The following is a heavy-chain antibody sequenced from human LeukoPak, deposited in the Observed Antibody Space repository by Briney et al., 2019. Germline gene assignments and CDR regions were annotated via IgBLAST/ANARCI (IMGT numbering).Heavy chain of an antibody. Sequence: PGGSLRLSCAASGFTFSRYTMNWVRQAPGKGLEWVSYISGSRSIIYYADSAKGRFIISRDNAQNSLYLQMNSLRAEDTAVYYCAREGSSGYSPWGQGTLVTVSS. CDR2: ISGSRSII. CDR3: AREGSSGYSP. V-gene: IGHV3-48*01. CDR1: GFTFSRYT. D-gene: IGHD3-22*01. J-gene: IGHJ5*02.